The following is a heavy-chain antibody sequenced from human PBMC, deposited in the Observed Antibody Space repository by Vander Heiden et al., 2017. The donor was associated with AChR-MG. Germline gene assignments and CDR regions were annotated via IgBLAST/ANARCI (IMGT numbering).Heavy chain of an antibody. CDR1: GFTVYTNY. CDR3: ARDPVQSGDGHNYDVGSGDS. J-gene: IGHJ4*02. V-gene: IGHV3-53*01. Sequence: EVQMVESGGGLIQPGGSLRLSCVVSGFTVYTNYMSWVRQAPGKGLEWVSIIYSGGSTYYADSVKGRFTISRDNSKNTVYLQMNSLRAEDTAVYYCARDPVQSGDGHNYDVGSGDSWGQGTLVTVSS. D-gene: IGHD5-12*01. CDR2: IYSGGST.